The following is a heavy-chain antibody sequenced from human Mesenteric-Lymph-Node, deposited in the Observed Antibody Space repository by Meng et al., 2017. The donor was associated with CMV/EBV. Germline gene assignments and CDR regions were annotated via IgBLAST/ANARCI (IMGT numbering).Heavy chain of an antibody. V-gene: IGHV4-34*01. CDR3: ARGSSYDILTGYFDY. D-gene: IGHD3-9*01. CDR1: GGSFSGYY. CDR2: INHSGST. J-gene: IGHJ4*02. Sequence: VQVLQLGAGLLSPAATLSVTCAGYGGSFSGYYWNWIRQSPEKVLEWIGEINHSGSTTYNPSFTSRIIISVDTSTNQISLNMSSVTAADTAVYYCARGSSYDILTGYFDYWGQGALVTVSS.